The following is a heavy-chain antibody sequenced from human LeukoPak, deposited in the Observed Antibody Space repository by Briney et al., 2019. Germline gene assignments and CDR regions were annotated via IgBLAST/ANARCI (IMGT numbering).Heavy chain of an antibody. V-gene: IGHV1-8*01. D-gene: IGHD7-27*01. CDR1: GYTFTSYD. CDR2: MNPNSGNT. Sequence: ASVKVSCKASGYTFTSYDINWVRQATGQGLEWMGWMNPNSGNTGYAQRFQGRVTMTRNTSISTAHMELSSLRSEDTAVYYCARGRGNWGPRLFDYWGQGTLVTVSS. CDR3: ARGRGNWGPRLFDY. J-gene: IGHJ4*02.